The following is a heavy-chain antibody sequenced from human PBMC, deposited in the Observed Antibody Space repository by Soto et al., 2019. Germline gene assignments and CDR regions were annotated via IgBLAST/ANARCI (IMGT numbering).Heavy chain of an antibody. CDR1: GGSISSSSYY. J-gene: IGHJ4*02. V-gene: IGHV4-39*01. CDR2: IYYSGST. Sequence: SETLSLTCTVSGGSISSSSYYWGWIRQPPGKGLEWIGSIYYSGSTYYNPSLKSRVTLSVDTSKNQFSLKLSSVTAADTAVYYCARSHYGSGSLYFDYWGQGTLVTVSS. D-gene: IGHD3-10*01. CDR3: ARSHYGSGSLYFDY.